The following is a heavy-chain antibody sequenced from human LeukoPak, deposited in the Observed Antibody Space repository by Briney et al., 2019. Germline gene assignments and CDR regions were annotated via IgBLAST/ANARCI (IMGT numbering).Heavy chain of an antibody. V-gene: IGHV3-53*01. CDR2: FYSDGTT. CDR3: AKENGLGYCSGGSCYSGYYFDY. D-gene: IGHD2-15*01. Sequence: PGGSLRLSSAASGFTVSSNYMSWVRQAPGKGLEWVSDFYSDGTTYYADSVKGRFTISRDISKNTLYLQMNSLRAEDTAVYYCAKENGLGYCSGGSCYSGYYFDYWGQGTLVSVSS. J-gene: IGHJ4*02. CDR1: GFTVSSNY.